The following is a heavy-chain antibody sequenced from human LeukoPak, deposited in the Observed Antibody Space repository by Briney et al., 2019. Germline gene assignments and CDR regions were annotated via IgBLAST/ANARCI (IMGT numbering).Heavy chain of an antibody. CDR3: AKVASGGKVGATYYFDY. D-gene: IGHD1-26*01. Sequence: GGSLRLSCAASGFTFSSYAMSWVRQAPGKGLEWVSAISGSGGSTYYADSVKGRFTISRDNSKNTLYLQMNSLRAEDTAVYYCAKVASGGKVGATYYFDYWGQGTLVTVSS. J-gene: IGHJ4*02. CDR1: GFTFSSYA. V-gene: IGHV3-23*01. CDR2: ISGSGGST.